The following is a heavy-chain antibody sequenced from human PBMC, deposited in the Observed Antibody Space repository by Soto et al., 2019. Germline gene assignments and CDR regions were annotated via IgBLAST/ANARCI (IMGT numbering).Heavy chain of an antibody. J-gene: IGHJ4*02. Sequence: QVQLQESGPGLVKPSETLSLTCTVSGGSISSYYWSWIRQPPGKGLEWIGYIYYSGSTNYNPSLKCRVTLSVDTSRNQFALKRRSVTAADTAVYYCARGSCDYVLDYWGQGTLVTVSS. V-gene: IGHV4-59*01. CDR2: IYYSGST. D-gene: IGHD4-17*01. CDR1: GGSISSYY. CDR3: ARGSCDYVLDY.